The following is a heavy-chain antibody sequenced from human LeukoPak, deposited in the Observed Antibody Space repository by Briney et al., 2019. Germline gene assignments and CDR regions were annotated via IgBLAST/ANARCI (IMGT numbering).Heavy chain of an antibody. CDR2: ISWNSVAI. D-gene: IGHD3-3*01. CDR1: GFTFDDYA. CDR3: AKGPSVSGYFDY. Sequence: GGSLRLSCAASGFTFDDYAMHWVRQTPGKDLEWVSSISWNSVAIGYADSVKGRFTISRDNAKNSLYLQMNSLGAEDTAFYYCAKGPSVSGYFDYWGQGTLVTVSS. J-gene: IGHJ4*02. V-gene: IGHV3-9*01.